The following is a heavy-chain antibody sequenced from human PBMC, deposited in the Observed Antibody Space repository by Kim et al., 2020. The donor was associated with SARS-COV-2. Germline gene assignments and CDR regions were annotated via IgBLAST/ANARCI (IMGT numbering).Heavy chain of an antibody. CDR1: TGSFRGYY. CDR2: ISHSGST. V-gene: IGHV4-34*01. Sequence: SETLSLTCAVYTGSFRGYYWSWIRLPPGKGLEWVGEISHSGSTNYNPSFKSRLTISVDTSKNQFSLKVNSVTAADTAVYYCARVAQLGYLDSWGQGTLVTVSS. D-gene: IGHD3-22*01. J-gene: IGHJ5*01. CDR3: ARVAQLGYLDS.